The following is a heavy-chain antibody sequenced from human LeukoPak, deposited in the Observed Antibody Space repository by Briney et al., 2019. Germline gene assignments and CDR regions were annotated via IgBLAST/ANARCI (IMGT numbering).Heavy chain of an antibody. CDR2: IHYSGGT. D-gene: IGHD3-16*01. V-gene: IGHV4-59*01. Sequence: PSETLSLTCTVSGGSISSYYWSWIRQPPGKGLEFIGYIHYSGGTNYNPSLKSRVTISVDTSKNHFSLKLSSVTAADTAVYYCARVGEGSFDIWGQGTMVTVS. J-gene: IGHJ3*02. CDR3: ARVGEGSFDI. CDR1: GGSISSYY.